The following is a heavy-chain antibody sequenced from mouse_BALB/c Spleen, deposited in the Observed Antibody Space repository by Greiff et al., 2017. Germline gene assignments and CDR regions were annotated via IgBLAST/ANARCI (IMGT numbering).Heavy chain of an antibody. Sequence: VQLQQSGPGLVAPSQSLSITCTVSGFSLTGYGVNWVRQPPGKGLEWLGMIWGDGSTDYNSALKSRLSISKDNSKSQVFLKMNSLQTDDTARYYCARAYDYAGDVWFAYWGQGTLVTVSA. CDR2: IWGDGST. CDR1: GFSLTGYG. CDR3: ARAYDYAGDVWFAY. V-gene: IGHV2-6-7*01. D-gene: IGHD2-4*01. J-gene: IGHJ3*01.